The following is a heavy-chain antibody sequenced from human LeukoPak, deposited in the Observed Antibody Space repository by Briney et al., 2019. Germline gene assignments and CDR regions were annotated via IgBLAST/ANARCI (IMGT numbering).Heavy chain of an antibody. V-gene: IGHV4-38-2*02. CDR1: GYSISSGYY. CDR2: IYHSGST. J-gene: IGHJ4*02. D-gene: IGHD3-3*01. Sequence: PSETLSLTCTVSGYSISSGYYWGWIRQPPGKGLEWIGSIYHSGSTYYNPSLKSRVTISVDTSKNQFSLKLSSVTAADTAVYYCARRTTIFGVVTKYCFDYWGQGTLVTVSS. CDR3: ARRTTIFGVVTKYCFDY.